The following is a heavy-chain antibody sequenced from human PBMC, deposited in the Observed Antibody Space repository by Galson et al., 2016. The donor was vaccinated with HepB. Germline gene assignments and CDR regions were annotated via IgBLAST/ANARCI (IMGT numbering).Heavy chain of an antibody. D-gene: IGHD4-17*01. V-gene: IGHV1-69*13. CDR2: IIPIFGTA. Sequence: SVKVSCKASGGTFSLFAFGWVRQAPGQGLEWMGGIIPIFGTAHYAQEFQGRVTITADESTTTVYMEVSSLRSDDAAIYYCASFGQPYDYGDDMQNWSDGFRTHYCDSWGQGTMVTVSS. CDR1: GGTFSLFA. CDR3: ASFGQPYDYGDDMQNWSDGFRTHYCDS. J-gene: IGHJ4*02.